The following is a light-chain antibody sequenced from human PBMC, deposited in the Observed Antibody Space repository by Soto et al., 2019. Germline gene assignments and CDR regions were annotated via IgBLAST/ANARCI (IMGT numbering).Light chain of an antibody. J-gene: IGKJ1*01. CDR3: QQSYVPPPT. Sequence: DNQLTQSPSSLSADLGDRVTITCRASLTTSIYLNWYQHKSGKAPRLLIYAASTLQSGVPSRFTGSGSGTDFTLTISSLQSDDFGTYYCQQSYVPPPTFGQGTKVE. V-gene: IGKV1-39*01. CDR2: AAS. CDR1: LTTSIY.